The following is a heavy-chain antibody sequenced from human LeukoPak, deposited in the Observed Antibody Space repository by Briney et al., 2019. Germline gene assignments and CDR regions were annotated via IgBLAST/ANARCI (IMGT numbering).Heavy chain of an antibody. J-gene: IGHJ6*02. D-gene: IGHD3-10*01. CDR3: AREGTMVRGVMDFAGMDV. Sequence: GASVKVSCKASGYTFTSYGISWVRQAPGQGLEWMGWISAYNGNTNYAQKLQGRVTMTTDTSTSTAYMEQRSLRSDDTAVYYCAREGTMVRGVMDFAGMDVWGQGTTVTVSS. V-gene: IGHV1-18*01. CDR1: GYTFTSYG. CDR2: ISAYNGNT.